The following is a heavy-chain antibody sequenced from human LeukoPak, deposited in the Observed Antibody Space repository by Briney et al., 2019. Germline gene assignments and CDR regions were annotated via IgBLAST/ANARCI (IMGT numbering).Heavy chain of an antibody. D-gene: IGHD5-18*01. V-gene: IGHV3-21*01. CDR2: ISSSSSYI. CDR1: GFTFSSYS. CDR3: ARIGDSQYYFDY. J-gene: IGHJ4*02. Sequence: AGGSLRLSCAASGFTFSSYSMNWVRQAPGKGLGWVSSISSSSSYIYYADSVKGRFTISRDNAKNSLYLQMNSLRAEDTAVYYCARIGDSQYYFDYWGQGTLVTVSS.